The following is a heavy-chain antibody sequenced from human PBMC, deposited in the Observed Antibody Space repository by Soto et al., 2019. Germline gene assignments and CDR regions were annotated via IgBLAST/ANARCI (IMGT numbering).Heavy chain of an antibody. Sequence: PSETLSLTCTVSGGSVSNYYWSWIRQPPGKGLEWIGYIYYSGSTNYNPSLKSRVTISVDTSKNQFSLKLSSVTAADTAVYYCARDSHSSSWYGRGYYYYGMDIWGQGTTVTVSS. CDR1: GGSVSNYY. CDR3: ARDSHSSSWYGRGYYYYGMDI. CDR2: IYYSGST. D-gene: IGHD6-13*01. J-gene: IGHJ6*02. V-gene: IGHV4-59*02.